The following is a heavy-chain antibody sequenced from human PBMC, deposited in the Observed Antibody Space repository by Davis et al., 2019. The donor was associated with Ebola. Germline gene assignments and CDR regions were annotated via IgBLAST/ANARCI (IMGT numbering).Heavy chain of an antibody. CDR3: ARDHFEGSLDY. CDR2: SLNDETTQ. J-gene: IGHJ4*02. CDR1: GLSLAPYG. Sequence: PGGSLRLSCAISGLSLAPYGMHWVRQAPGKGLEWVSMSLNDETTQYYGESVRGRCTISRDNSNNMIYLQMNSLRAEDTAVYYCARDHFEGSLDYWGQGTLVTVSS. V-gene: IGHV3-33*01. D-gene: IGHD1-26*01.